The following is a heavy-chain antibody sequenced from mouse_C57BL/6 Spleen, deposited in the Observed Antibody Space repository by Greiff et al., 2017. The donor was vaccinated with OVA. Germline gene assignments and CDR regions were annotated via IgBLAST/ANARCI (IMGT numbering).Heavy chain of an antibody. Sequence: VQLQQSGPELVKPGASVKISCKASGYSFTSYYIHWVKQRPGQGLEWIGWIYPGSGNTKYNEKFKGKATLTADTSSSTAYMQLSSLTSEDSAVYYGAREGGLYYDYDRDFDYWGQGTTLTVSS. V-gene: IGHV1-66*01. J-gene: IGHJ2*01. D-gene: IGHD2-4*01. CDR3: AREGGLYYDYDRDFDY. CDR2: IYPGSGNT. CDR1: GYSFTSYY.